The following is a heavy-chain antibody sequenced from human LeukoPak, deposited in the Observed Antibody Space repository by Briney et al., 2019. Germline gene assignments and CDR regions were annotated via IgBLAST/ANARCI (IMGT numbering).Heavy chain of an antibody. CDR1: GFTFSNAW. CDR3: TTGGIVVVPAAYY. D-gene: IGHD2-2*01. J-gene: IGHJ4*02. Sequence: KPGGSLRLSCAAYGFTFSNAWMSWVRQAPGKGLEWVGRIKSKTDGGTTDYAAPVKGRFTISRDDSKNTLYLQMNSLKTEDTAVYYCTTGGIVVVPAAYYWGQGTLVTVSS. CDR2: IKSKTDGGTT. V-gene: IGHV3-15*01.